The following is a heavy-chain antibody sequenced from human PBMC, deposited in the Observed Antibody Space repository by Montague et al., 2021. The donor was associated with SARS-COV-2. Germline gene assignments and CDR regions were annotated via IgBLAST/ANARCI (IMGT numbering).Heavy chain of an antibody. CDR3: ARGSYGPDAFDT. D-gene: IGHD5-18*01. CDR1: GGSISSYY. J-gene: IGHJ3*02. CDR2: IYYSGST. V-gene: IGHV4-59*01. Sequence: SETLSLTCTVSGGSISSYYWSWIRQPPGKGLELIGSIYYSGSTNYNPSLKSRVTISLDTSKNQFSLKLNSVTAADTAVYYCARGSYGPDAFDTWGQGTMVTVSS.